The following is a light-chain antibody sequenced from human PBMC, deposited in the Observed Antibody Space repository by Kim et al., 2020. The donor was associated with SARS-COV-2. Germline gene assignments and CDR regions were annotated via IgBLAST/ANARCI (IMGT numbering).Light chain of an antibody. CDR1: SKNVGNEG. CDR3: SAWDTSLSAWV. J-gene: IGLJ3*02. CDR2: RDN. Sequence: QAGLTQPPSVSKGLRQTATLTCIGNSKNVGNEGAAWLQQHQGHPPKLLFYRDNNRPSGISERLSASRSGNTASLTITGLQPEDEADYYCSAWDTSLSAWVFGGGTKLTVL. V-gene: IGLV10-54*01.